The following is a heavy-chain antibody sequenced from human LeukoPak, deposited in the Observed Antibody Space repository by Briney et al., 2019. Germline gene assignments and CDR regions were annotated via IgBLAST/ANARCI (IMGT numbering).Heavy chain of an antibody. CDR3: AVAQLLGEWLFPGHAFDI. D-gene: IGHD3-3*01. V-gene: IGHV3-30*04. Sequence: PGGSLRLSCAASGFTFSSYAMHWVRQAPGKGLEWVAVISYDGSNKYYADSVKGRFTISRDNSRNTLYLQMNSLRAEDTAVYYCAVAQLLGEWLFPGHAFDIWGQGTMVTVSS. CDR2: ISYDGSNK. J-gene: IGHJ3*02. CDR1: GFTFSSYA.